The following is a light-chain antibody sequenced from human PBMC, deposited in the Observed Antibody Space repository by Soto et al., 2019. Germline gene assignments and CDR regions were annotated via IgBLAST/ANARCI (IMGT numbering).Light chain of an antibody. V-gene: IGKV3-20*01. J-gene: IGKJ1*01. Sequence: EIVLTQSPATLSLSSWERATLSFMASQSVSSYLAWYQQKPGQAPRLLIYGASSRATGIPDRFSGSGSGTDFTLTISRLEPEDFAVYYCQQYGSSPPKTFGQGTKVDIK. CDR3: QQYGSSPPKT. CDR1: QSVSSY. CDR2: GAS.